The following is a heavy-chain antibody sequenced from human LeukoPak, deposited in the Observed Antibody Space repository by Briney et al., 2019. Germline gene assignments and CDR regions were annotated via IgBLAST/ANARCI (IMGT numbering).Heavy chain of an antibody. CDR3: ASAGYSSGWYHY. CDR1: GGSINSGSYY. Sequence: PSETLSLTRTVSGGSINSGSYYWSWIRQHPGKGLEWLGYIYYRGDTNYNPSLKSRVTISLDTSKNQFSPKVKSVTAADTAVYYCASAGYSSGWYHYWGQGTRVTVSS. CDR2: IYYRGDT. J-gene: IGHJ4*02. D-gene: IGHD6-13*01. V-gene: IGHV4-31*03.